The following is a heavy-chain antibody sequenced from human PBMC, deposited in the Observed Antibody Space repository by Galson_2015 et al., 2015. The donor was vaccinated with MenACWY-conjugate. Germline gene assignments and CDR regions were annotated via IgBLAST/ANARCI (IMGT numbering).Heavy chain of an antibody. CDR1: GGSISSYY. D-gene: IGHD5-24*01. J-gene: IGHJ4*02. CDR2: IYYSGST. CDR3: ARFDQDGYNEGVDY. V-gene: IGHV4-59*01. Sequence: SEPLSLTCTVSGGSISSYYWSWIRQPPGKGLEWIGYIYYSGSTNYNPSLKSRVTISVDTSKNQFSLKLSSVTAADTAVYYCARFDQDGYNEGVDYWGQGTLVTVSS.